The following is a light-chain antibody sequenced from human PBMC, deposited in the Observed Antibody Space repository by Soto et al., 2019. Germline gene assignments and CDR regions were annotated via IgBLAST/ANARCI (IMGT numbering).Light chain of an antibody. CDR3: QQYGSSPLLT. CDR1: QRVSSSY. Sequence: EIGLTQSPATLSLSPGERATLSCRASQRVSSSYLAWYQQKPGQAPRLLIYGASSRATGIPDRFSGSGSGTDFTLTISRLEPEDFAVYYCQQYGSSPLLTFGGGTKVEIK. J-gene: IGKJ4*01. V-gene: IGKV3-20*01. CDR2: GAS.